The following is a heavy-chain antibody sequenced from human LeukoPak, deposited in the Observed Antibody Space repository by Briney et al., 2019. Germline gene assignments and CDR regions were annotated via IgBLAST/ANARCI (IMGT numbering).Heavy chain of an antibody. Sequence: GASLKLSCKTSGYTFTANYIHWVRQAPGQGLEWREWNNPNSGDTNYAQTFQGRVTMTSDKSISTAYMDLSSLRFDDTDIYYCARGVSGTYYFFDYWGQGTLVTVSS. V-gene: IGHV1-2*02. J-gene: IGHJ4*02. CDR3: ARGVSGTYYFFDY. CDR1: GYTFTANY. D-gene: IGHD6-25*01. CDR2: NNPNSGDT.